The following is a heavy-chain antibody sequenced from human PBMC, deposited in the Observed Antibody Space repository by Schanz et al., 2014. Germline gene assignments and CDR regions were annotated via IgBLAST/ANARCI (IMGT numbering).Heavy chain of an antibody. V-gene: IGHV1-2*02. CDR2: INPRSGDT. D-gene: IGHD3-10*01. J-gene: IGHJ5*02. CDR3: AREGTVIRGLSGWFDP. CDR1: GYTFTAYD. Sequence: QVQLVQSGAEVKPPGASLKVSCKASGYTFTAYDMHWVRQAPGQGLEWMGWINPRSGDTNYAQNFQGRVTITRDTSINTAYMELSRLRSDDTAVYYCAREGTVIRGLSGWFDPWGQGTLVTVSS.